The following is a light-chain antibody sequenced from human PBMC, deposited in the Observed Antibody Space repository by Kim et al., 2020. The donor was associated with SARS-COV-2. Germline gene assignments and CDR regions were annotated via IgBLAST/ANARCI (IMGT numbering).Light chain of an antibody. Sequence: SYELTQPPSVSVSPGQTASITCSGDKLGDKYASWYQQGLGQAPVLVIYQDDKRPSGIPERFSGSNSGNTATLTISGTQAMDEADYYCQAWDSSTGVFGIGTKVTVL. CDR2: QDD. CDR3: QAWDSSTGV. J-gene: IGLJ1*01. V-gene: IGLV3-1*01. CDR1: KLGDKY.